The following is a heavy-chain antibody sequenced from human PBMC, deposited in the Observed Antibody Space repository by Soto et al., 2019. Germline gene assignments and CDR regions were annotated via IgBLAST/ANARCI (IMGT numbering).Heavy chain of an antibody. CDR2: IYYSGST. D-gene: IGHD6-6*01. Sequence: XATLSLTCTVSGGCISSYYWSWIRQPPGKGLEWIGCIYYSGSTNYNPSLKSRVTISVDTSKNQFSLKLSSVTAADTAVYYCAREYSSSNYYYYGMEVWGQGTTVTVSS. V-gene: IGHV4-59*01. CDR3: AREYSSSNYYYYGMEV. CDR1: GGCISSYY. J-gene: IGHJ6*02.